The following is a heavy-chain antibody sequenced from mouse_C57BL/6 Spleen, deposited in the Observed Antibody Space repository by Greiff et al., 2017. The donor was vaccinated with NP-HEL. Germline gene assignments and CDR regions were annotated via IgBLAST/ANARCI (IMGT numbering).Heavy chain of an antibody. Sequence: QVQLQQSGAELVKPGASVKLSCKASGYTFTSYWMHWVKQRPGQGLEWIGMIHPNSGSTNYNEKFKSKATLTVDKSSSTAYMQLSSLTSEDSAVYYCARDYSNGFFDYWGQGTTLTVSS. J-gene: IGHJ2*01. CDR1: GYTFTSYW. D-gene: IGHD2-5*01. CDR3: ARDYSNGFFDY. CDR2: IHPNSGST. V-gene: IGHV1-64*01.